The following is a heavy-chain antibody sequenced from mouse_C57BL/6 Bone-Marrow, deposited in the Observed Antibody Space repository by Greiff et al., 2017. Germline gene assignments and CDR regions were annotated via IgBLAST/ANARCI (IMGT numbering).Heavy chain of an antibody. CDR2: IDPSDSYT. V-gene: IGHV1-50*01. J-gene: IGHJ2*01. CDR1: GYTFTSYW. CDR3: AREEVHFDY. Sequence: QVQLQQPGAELVKPGASVKLSCKASGYTFTSYWMQWVKQRPGQGLEWTGEIDPSDSYTNYNQKFKGKATLTVDTSSSTAYMQLSSLTSEDSAVYYCAREEVHFDYWGQGTTLTVSS.